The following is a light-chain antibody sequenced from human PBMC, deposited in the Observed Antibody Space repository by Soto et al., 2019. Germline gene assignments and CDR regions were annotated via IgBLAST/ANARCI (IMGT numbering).Light chain of an antibody. Sequence: EIVLTQSPATLSLSPGERATLSCRASQSVSSYLAWYQQKPGQAPRLLIYDSSNRAAGIPARFSGRGSGTDFTLPISSLEPEDFAVSYCQQRSNWPRTFGQGTKVEIK. V-gene: IGKV3-11*01. CDR1: QSVSSY. J-gene: IGKJ1*01. CDR3: QQRSNWPRT. CDR2: DSS.